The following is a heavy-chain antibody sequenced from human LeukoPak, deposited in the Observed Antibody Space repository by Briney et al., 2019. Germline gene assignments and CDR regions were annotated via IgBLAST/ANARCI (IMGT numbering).Heavy chain of an antibody. J-gene: IGHJ4*02. Sequence: GASVKVSCKASGYTFTSYAMNWVRQAPGQGLEWMGGIIPISGTANYAQKFQGRVTITADKFTSTAYMELSSLRSEDTAVYYCARDQFGYYYDSSGFNRFDYWGQGTLVTVSS. V-gene: IGHV1-69*06. CDR2: IIPISGTA. CDR3: ARDQFGYYYDSSGFNRFDY. D-gene: IGHD3-22*01. CDR1: GYTFTSYA.